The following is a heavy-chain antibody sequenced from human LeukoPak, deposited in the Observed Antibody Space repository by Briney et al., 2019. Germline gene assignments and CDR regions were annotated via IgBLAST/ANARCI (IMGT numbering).Heavy chain of an antibody. Sequence: ASVKVSCKASTGTFSRYALSSVRLAPGQRLQWMGGILPMFETADYAQRFQGRVIITADKFSGTAFLEVSSLTSEDTGIYYCVRGYDSSGPQKNYLDFWGQGTRLTVSA. CDR1: TGTFSRYA. V-gene: IGHV1-69*06. CDR2: ILPMFETA. J-gene: IGHJ4*02. D-gene: IGHD3-22*01. CDR3: VRGYDSSGPQKNYLDF.